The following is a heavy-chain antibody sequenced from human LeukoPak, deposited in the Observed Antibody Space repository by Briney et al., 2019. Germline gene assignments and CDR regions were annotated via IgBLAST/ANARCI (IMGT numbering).Heavy chain of an antibody. D-gene: IGHD2-2*02. J-gene: IGHJ6*03. V-gene: IGHV1-69*05. CDR1: GGTFSSYA. CDR3: ARVPPRVVVVPAAIPYYYYYMDV. Sequence: GASVKVSCKASGGTFSSYAISWVRQAPGQGLEWMGGIIPIFGTANYAQKFQGRVTITTDESTSTAYMELSSLRSEDTAVYYCARVPPRVVVVPAAIPYYYYYMDVWGKGTTVTVSS. CDR2: IIPIFGTA.